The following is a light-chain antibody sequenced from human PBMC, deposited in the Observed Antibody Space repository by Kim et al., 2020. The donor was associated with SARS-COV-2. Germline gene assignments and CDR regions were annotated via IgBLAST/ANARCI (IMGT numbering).Light chain of an antibody. J-gene: IGKJ4*01. CDR2: GAS. V-gene: IGKV3-15*01. Sequence: EIVMTQSPATLSVSPGERATLSCRTSQSISSSLAWYQQKAGQPPRLLIYGASTGATGIPARFSGSGSGTEFTLTISSLQSEDFAVYYCQQYKAWPLTFGGGTKVDIK. CDR3: QQYKAWPLT. CDR1: QSISSS.